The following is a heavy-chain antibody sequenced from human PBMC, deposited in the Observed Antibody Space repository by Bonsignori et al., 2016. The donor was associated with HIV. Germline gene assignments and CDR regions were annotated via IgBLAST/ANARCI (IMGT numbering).Heavy chain of an antibody. J-gene: IGHJ4*02. Sequence: WIRQPPGKGLEWVAVIWSDGSNKYYADSVKGRFTISRDNSKNTLYLQMNSLRAEDTAVYYCAKGGYCSGGRCYGGIGFDYWGQGTLVTVSS. D-gene: IGHD2-15*01. V-gene: IGHV3-33*06. CDR2: IWSDGSNK. CDR3: AKGGYCSGGRCYGGIGFDY.